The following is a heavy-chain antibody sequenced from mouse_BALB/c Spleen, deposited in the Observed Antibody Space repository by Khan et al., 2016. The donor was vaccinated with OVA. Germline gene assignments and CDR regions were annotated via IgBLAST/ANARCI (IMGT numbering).Heavy chain of an antibody. CDR1: GFTFSSFG. J-gene: IGHJ1*01. D-gene: IGHD2-1*01. CDR2: ISSGSSTI. CDR3: VRSGGNFHWYCDV. V-gene: IGHV5-17*02. Sequence: EVELVESGGGLVQPGGSRKLSCAASGFTFSSFGMHWVRQAPKKGLEWVAYISSGSSTIYYVDTVKGRFTISRDNPKKTLFLQMTSLRSEDTAMYYCVRSGGNFHWYCDVWGAGTSVTVSS.